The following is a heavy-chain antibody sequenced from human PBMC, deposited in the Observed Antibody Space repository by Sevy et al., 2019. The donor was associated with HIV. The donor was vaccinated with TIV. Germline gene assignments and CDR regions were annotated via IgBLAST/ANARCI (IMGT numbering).Heavy chain of an antibody. CDR2: ISAYNGNT. V-gene: IGHV1-18*04. J-gene: IGHJ3*02. Sequence: ASVKVSCKASGYTFTSYGISWVRQAPGQGLEWMGWISAYNGNTNYAQKLQGRVTMTTDTSTSTAYMEPRSLRSDDTAVYYCARDLRITIFGVGGGHDAFDIWGQGTMVTVSS. CDR3: ARDLRITIFGVGGGHDAFDI. D-gene: IGHD3-3*01. CDR1: GYTFTSYG.